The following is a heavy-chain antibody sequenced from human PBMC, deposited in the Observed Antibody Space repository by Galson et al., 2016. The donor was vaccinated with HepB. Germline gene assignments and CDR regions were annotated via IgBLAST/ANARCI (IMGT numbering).Heavy chain of an antibody. CDR1: GGSINSRNYY. CDR3: AIWDVGASAFDI. V-gene: IGHV4-39*01. Sequence: EPLSLTCTVSGGSINSRNYYWGWIRQPPGKGLEWIGTLYYSGSAYYNPSLKSRITMSIDTSKNQFSLKLRSGTATDTSAYYCAIWDVGASAFDIWGQGTMVTVSS. J-gene: IGHJ3*02. CDR2: LYYSGSA. D-gene: IGHD3-10*01.